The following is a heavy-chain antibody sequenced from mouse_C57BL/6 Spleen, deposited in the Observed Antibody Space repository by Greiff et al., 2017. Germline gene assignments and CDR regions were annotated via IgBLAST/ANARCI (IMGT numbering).Heavy chain of an antibody. V-gene: IGHV1-15*01. CDR1: GYTFTDYE. CDR2: IDPETGGT. D-gene: IGHD2-2*01. CDR3: TRKLGLPFAY. Sequence: VQLQQSGAELVRPGASVTLSCKASGYTFTDYEMHWVKQTPVHGLEWIGAIDPETGGTAYNQKFKGKAILTADKSSSTADMELRSLTSEDSAVYYCTRKLGLPFAYWGQGTLVTVSA. J-gene: IGHJ3*01.